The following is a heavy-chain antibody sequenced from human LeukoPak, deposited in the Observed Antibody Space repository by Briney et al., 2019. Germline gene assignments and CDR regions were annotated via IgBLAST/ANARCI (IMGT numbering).Heavy chain of an antibody. CDR1: GGSFSGYY. V-gene: IGHV4-34*01. Sequence: SETLSLTCAAYGGSFSGYYWSWIRQPPGKGLEWIGEINHSGSTNYNPSLKSRVTISVDTSKNQFSLKLSFVTAADTAVYYCARVGGSSSADYWGQGTLVTVSS. D-gene: IGHD6-6*01. J-gene: IGHJ4*02. CDR3: ARVGGSSSADY. CDR2: INHSGST.